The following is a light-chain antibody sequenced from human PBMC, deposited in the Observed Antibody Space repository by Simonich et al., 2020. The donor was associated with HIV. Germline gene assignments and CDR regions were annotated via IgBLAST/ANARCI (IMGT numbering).Light chain of an antibody. CDR2: DAS. CDR3: QQYHNVPLT. Sequence: IQLTQSPSFLSASVGKRVTITCQASQDIANSLNLYQQKPGKSPKLQIFDASNFETGVPSRFSGSASGTDFTFAISSLQPEDIATYFCQQYHNVPLTFAGGTKVEIK. J-gene: IGKJ4*01. V-gene: IGKV1-33*01. CDR1: QDIANS.